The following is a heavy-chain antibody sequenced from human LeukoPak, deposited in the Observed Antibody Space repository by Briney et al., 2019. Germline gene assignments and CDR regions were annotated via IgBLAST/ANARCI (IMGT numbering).Heavy chain of an antibody. J-gene: IGHJ4*02. V-gene: IGHV1-69*05. CDR1: GGTFSSYA. CDR2: IIPIFGTA. D-gene: IGHD3-3*01. Sequence: GASVKVSCKASGGTFSSYAISWVRQAPGQGLEWMGRIIPIFGTANYAQKFQGRVTITTDESTSTAYMELSSLRSEDTAVYYCARFWRGTAGYFDYWGQGTLVTVSS. CDR3: ARFWRGTAGYFDY.